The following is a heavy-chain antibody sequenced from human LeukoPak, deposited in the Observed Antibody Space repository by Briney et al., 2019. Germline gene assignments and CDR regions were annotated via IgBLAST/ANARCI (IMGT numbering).Heavy chain of an antibody. J-gene: IGHJ4*02. CDR3: ARASSGTYYYFDY. CDR1: GGSISSYF. Sequence: KTSETLSPTCAVSGGSISSYFWSWIRQPAAQGLDWIGRLYTRERTNYNPSLKRRVSMSVDASKNQFSLKLSSVTAADAAVYYCARASSGTYYYFDYWGQGTLVTVSS. CDR2: LYTRERT. D-gene: IGHD1-26*01. V-gene: IGHV4-4*07.